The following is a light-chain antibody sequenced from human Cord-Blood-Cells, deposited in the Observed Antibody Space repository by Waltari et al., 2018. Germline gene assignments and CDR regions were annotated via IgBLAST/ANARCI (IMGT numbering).Light chain of an antibody. CDR2: EVS. CDR3: SSYAGSNNLV. V-gene: IGLV2-8*01. CDR1: SSDVGGYNY. J-gene: IGLJ1*01. Sequence: QSALTQPPSASGSPGQSVTIPCPGTSSDVGGYNYVSWYQQHPGKAPKLMIYEVSKRPSGVPDRFSGSKSGNTASLTVSGLQAEDEADYYCSSYAGSNNLVFGTGTKVTVL.